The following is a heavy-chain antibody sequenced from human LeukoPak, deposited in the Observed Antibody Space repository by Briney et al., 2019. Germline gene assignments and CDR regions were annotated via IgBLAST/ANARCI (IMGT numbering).Heavy chain of an antibody. D-gene: IGHD3-22*01. V-gene: IGHV1-2*02. CDR1: GYTFTGYY. J-gene: IGHJ4*02. Sequence: ASVKVSCKASGYTFTGYYMHWVRQAPGQGLEWMGWINPNSGGTNYAQKFQGRVTMTRDTSISTAYMELSRLRSDDTAVYYCARVGVRTMKVFDHWGQGTLVTVSS. CDR2: INPNSGGT. CDR3: ARVGVRTMKVFDH.